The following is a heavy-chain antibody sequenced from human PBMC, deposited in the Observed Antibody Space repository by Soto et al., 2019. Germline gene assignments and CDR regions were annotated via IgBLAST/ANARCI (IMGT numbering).Heavy chain of an antibody. V-gene: IGHV1-18*01. J-gene: IGHJ6*02. Sequence: GASVKVSCKASVYTFSSYGIKWVRQAPEQGLEWLGWISPYDGNTKYAQILQGRASMTTDTSTKTAYMEVRSLRSDDTAVYYCARGGYYDSSGSRNYHYYGMNVWGQGTTVTVSS. CDR3: ARGGYYDSSGSRNYHYYGMNV. CDR2: ISPYDGNT. D-gene: IGHD3-22*01. CDR1: VYTFSSYG.